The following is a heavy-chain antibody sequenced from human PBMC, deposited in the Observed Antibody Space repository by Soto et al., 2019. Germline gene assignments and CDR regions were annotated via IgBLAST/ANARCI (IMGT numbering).Heavy chain of an antibody. J-gene: IGHJ4*02. CDR2: IYYSGST. CDR1: GGSISSYY. V-gene: IGHV4-59*01. D-gene: IGHD6-19*01. CDR3: ARATYSSGDLDY. Sequence: SETLSLTCTVSGGSISSYYWSWIRQPPGKGLERIGYIYYSGSTNYNPSLKSRVTISVDTSKNQFSLKLSSVTAADTAVYYCARATYSSGDLDYWGQGTQVTVSS.